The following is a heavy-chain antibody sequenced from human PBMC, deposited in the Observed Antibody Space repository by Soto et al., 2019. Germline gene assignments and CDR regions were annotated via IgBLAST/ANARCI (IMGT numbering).Heavy chain of an antibody. Sequence: PGESLKISCKGSGYSVTSYWISWVRQMPGKGLEWMGRIDPSDSYTNYSPSFQGHVTISADKSISTAYLQWSSLKASDTAMYYCARRAIAVAGTQEGLDYWGQGTLVTVSS. CDR1: GYSVTSYW. CDR2: IDPSDSYT. J-gene: IGHJ4*02. V-gene: IGHV5-10-1*01. CDR3: ARRAIAVAGTQEGLDY. D-gene: IGHD6-19*01.